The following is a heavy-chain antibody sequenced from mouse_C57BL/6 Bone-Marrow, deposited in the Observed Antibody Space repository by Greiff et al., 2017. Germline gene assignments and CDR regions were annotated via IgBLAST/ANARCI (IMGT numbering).Heavy chain of an antibody. CDR2: ISNGGGST. V-gene: IGHV5-12*01. Sequence: EVNVVESGGGLVQPGGSLKLSCAASGFTFSDYYMYWVRQTPEKRLEWVAYISNGGGSTYYPDTVKGRFTISRDNAKNTLYLQMSRLKSEDTAMYYCARQNYYGRSYYAMDYWGQGTSVTVSS. J-gene: IGHJ4*01. CDR3: ARQNYYGRSYYAMDY. CDR1: GFTFSDYY. D-gene: IGHD1-1*01.